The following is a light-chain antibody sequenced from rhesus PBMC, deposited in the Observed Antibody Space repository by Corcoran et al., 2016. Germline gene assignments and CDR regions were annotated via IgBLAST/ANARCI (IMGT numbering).Light chain of an antibody. CDR3: LQSSNFWS. CDR1: QNVGNF. V-gene: IGKV3-24*04. CDR2: GAA. J-gene: IGKJ1*01. Sequence: ETVVTQSPATLSLSPGERATLSCRASQNVGNFLAWYQQRPGQAPRLRIYGAASRATGIPDRFSGSGSGTYFTLTISGLEPEDVGVYFCLQSSNFWSFGQGTKVEIK.